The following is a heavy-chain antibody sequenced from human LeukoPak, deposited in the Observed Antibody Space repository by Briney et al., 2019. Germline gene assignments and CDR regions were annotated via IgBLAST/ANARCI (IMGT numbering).Heavy chain of an antibody. Sequence: PGGSLRLSCSASGLTFISYGMQWLRQAPGKEREGVAVISYDRSNNYYADSVKGRFTISRDNSKNSLYLQMNRVRADDTAVYYYEKDCTGYWGQGTLVTVSS. V-gene: IGHV3-30*18. D-gene: IGHD3-10*02. J-gene: IGHJ4*02. CDR3: EKDCTGY. CDR1: GLTFISYG. CDR2: ISYDRSNN.